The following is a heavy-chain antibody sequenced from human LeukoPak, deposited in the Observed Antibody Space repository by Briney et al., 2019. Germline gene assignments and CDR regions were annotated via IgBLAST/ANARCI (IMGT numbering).Heavy chain of an antibody. D-gene: IGHD3-22*01. J-gene: IGHJ1*01. CDR1: GFTFSSYA. Sequence: PGGSLRLSCAASGFTFSSYAMTWVRQAPGKGLEWVSAISGSGSSTNYADSVKGRFTISRDNSKNMLYLQMNSLRAEDTAVYYCAKDDRWDSSGYYYTFGYFQHWGQGTLVTVSS. CDR2: ISGSGSST. V-gene: IGHV3-23*01. CDR3: AKDDRWDSSGYYYTFGYFQH.